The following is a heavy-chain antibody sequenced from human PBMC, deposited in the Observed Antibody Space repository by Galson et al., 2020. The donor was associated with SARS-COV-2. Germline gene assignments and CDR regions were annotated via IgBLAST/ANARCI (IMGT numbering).Heavy chain of an antibody. D-gene: IGHD1-26*01. CDR1: GGSISSGSYS. CDR2: IYTSGST. CDR3: ARESRWGLYFDH. J-gene: IGHJ4*02. Sequence: SETLSLTCPVSGGSISSGSYSWSWIRQPAGKGLQRIGRIYTSGSTNYNPSLKSRVTLSVDTSKNQFSLKLSSVTAAYTAVYYCARESRWGLYFDHWGQGTLVTVSS. V-gene: IGHV4-61*02.